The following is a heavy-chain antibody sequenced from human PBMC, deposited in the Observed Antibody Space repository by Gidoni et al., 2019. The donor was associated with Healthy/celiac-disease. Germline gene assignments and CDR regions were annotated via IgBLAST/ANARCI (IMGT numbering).Heavy chain of an antibody. CDR2: IRSKAYGGTT. J-gene: IGHJ4*02. D-gene: IGHD2-15*01. Sequence: EVQLVESGGGLVKPGRSLRLSCPASGFTFGDYAMSWFRQAPGKGLEWVGFIRSKAYGGTTEYAASVKGRFTISRDDSKSIAYLQMNSLKTEDTAVYYCTRLKATLVVVAATPDYWGQGTLVTVSS. CDR1: GFTFGDYA. CDR3: TRLKATLVVVAATPDY. V-gene: IGHV3-49*05.